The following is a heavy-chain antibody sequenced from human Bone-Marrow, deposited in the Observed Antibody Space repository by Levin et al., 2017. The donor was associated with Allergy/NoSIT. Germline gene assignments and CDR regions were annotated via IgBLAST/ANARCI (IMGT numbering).Heavy chain of an antibody. CDR1: GFTFSSYW. V-gene: IGHV3-7*01. D-gene: IGHD6-19*01. Sequence: PGGSPRLSCAASGFTFSSYWMSWVRQAPGKGLEWVANIKQDGSEKYYVDSVKGRFTISRDNAKNSLYLQMNSLRAEDTAVYYCAKIAVAGTGHDAFDIWGQGTMVTVSS. CDR2: IKQDGSEK. J-gene: IGHJ3*02. CDR3: AKIAVAGTGHDAFDI.